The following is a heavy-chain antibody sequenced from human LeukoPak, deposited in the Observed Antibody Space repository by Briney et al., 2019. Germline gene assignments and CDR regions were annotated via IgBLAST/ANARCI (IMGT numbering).Heavy chain of an antibody. Sequence: GGSLRLSCAATGFTFSSYSMNWVRQAPGKGLEWVSSISSSSSYIYYADSVKGRFTISRDNSKNTLYLQMNSLRAEDTAVYYCAGGYSSSSVDYWGQGTLVTVSS. D-gene: IGHD6-6*01. V-gene: IGHV3-21*04. CDR1: GFTFSSYS. CDR3: AGGYSSSSVDY. J-gene: IGHJ4*02. CDR2: ISSSSSYI.